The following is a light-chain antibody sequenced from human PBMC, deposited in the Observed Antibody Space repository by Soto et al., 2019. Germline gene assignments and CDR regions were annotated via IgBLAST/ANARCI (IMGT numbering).Light chain of an antibody. CDR2: YNS. Sequence: SYELAQPPSVSVAPGKTARITCGGNNIGSKSVHWYQQKPGQAPVVVIYYNSDRPSGIPERFSGSNSGNTATLTISSVEAGDAADYHCQVWDSSSDLVVFGGGTKLTVL. CDR1: NIGSKS. J-gene: IGLJ2*01. V-gene: IGLV3-21*04. CDR3: QVWDSSSDLVV.